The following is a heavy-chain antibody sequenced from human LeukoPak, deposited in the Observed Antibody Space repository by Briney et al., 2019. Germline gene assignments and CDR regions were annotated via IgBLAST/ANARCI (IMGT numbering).Heavy chain of an antibody. CDR1: VGSISSSSYF. D-gene: IGHD6-6*01. CDR3: ARGRDYIAARSNFDY. CDR2: IYYSGGT. V-gene: IGHV4-39*07. Sequence: PSETLSLTCTVSVGSISSSSYFWAWIRQPPGKGLGWIGSIYYSGGTYYNPSLNSRVTISVATSKNEFSLKLSSVTAADTAVYYCARGRDYIAARSNFDYWGQGTLVTVSS. J-gene: IGHJ4*02.